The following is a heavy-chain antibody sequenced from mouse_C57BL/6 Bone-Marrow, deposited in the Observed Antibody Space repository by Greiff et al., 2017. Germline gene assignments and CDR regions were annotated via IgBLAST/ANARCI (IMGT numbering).Heavy chain of an antibody. D-gene: IGHD1-1*01. Sequence: QVQLQQPGAELVKPGASVKVSCKASGYTFTSYWMHWVKQRPGQGLEWIGRIHPSDSDTNYNQKFKGKATLTVDKSSSTAYMQLSSLTSEDSAVYYCARNGITTVVATGEYFDYWGQGTTLTVSS. CDR3: ARNGITTVVATGEYFDY. CDR2: IHPSDSDT. CDR1: GYTFTSYW. V-gene: IGHV1-74*01. J-gene: IGHJ2*01.